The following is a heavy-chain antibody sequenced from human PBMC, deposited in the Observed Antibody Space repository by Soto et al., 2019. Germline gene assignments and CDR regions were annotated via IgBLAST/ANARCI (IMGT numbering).Heavy chain of an antibody. Sequence: SVKVSCKASGGTFSSYAISWVRQAPGQGLEWMGGIIPIFGTANYAQKFQGRVTITADESTSTAYMELSSLRSEDTAVYYCARDGREASGMDVWGQGTKVTVSS. V-gene: IGHV1-69*13. CDR3: ARDGREASGMDV. J-gene: IGHJ6*02. CDR2: IIPIFGTA. CDR1: GGTFSSYA. D-gene: IGHD1-26*01.